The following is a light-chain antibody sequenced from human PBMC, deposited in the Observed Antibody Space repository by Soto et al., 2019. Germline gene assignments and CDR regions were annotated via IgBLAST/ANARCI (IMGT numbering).Light chain of an antibody. V-gene: IGLV1-51*02. CDR2: ENN. Sequence: QSVLTQPPSVSAAPGQKVTISCSGSSSNIGNNYVSWYQQLPETAPQLLIYENNKRPSGIPDRFSASKSGTSATLVITGLQTGDEADYYCCTWYISLSLGVFGGGTKLTVL. CDR3: CTWYISLSLGV. CDR1: SSNIGNNY. J-gene: IGLJ3*02.